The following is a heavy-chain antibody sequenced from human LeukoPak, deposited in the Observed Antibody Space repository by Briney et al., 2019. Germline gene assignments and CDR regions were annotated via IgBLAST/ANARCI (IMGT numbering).Heavy chain of an antibody. V-gene: IGHV4-59*01. CDR3: ARDRAGLSDY. Sequence: SETLSLTCTVSGGSISSYYWSWIRQPPGKGLGWIGYIYYSGSTNYNPSLKSRVTISVDTSKNQFSLKLSSVTAADTAVYYCARDRAGLSDYWGQGTLVTVSS. CDR1: GGSISSYY. J-gene: IGHJ4*02. CDR2: IYYSGST. D-gene: IGHD2-2*01.